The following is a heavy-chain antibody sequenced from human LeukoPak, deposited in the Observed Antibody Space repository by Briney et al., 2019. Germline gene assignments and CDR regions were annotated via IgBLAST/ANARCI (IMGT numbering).Heavy chain of an antibody. CDR2: ISSSGSTI. CDR3: ARGPTYYYDSSGYSNAYY. D-gene: IGHD3-22*01. V-gene: IGHV3-48*03. Sequence: GGSLRLSCAASGFTFSSYEMNWVRRAPGKGLEWVSYISSSGSTIYYADSVKGRFTISRDNAKNSLYLQMNSLRAEDTAVYYCARGPTYYYDSSGYSNAYYWGQGTLVTVSS. CDR1: GFTFSSYE. J-gene: IGHJ4*02.